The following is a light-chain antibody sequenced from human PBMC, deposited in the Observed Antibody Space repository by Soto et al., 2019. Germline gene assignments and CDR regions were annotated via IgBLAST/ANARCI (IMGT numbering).Light chain of an antibody. CDR2: GAS. Sequence: EIVLTQSPGTLSLSPGERATLSCRASQSVSSSYLAWYQQKPGQAPRLLIYGASSRATGIPDRFSGSGSGTAFTLTISRLEPEDFAVYYCQQYGSSQPFGQGTKVDIK. V-gene: IGKV3-20*01. CDR3: QQYGSSQP. CDR1: QSVSSSY. J-gene: IGKJ1*01.